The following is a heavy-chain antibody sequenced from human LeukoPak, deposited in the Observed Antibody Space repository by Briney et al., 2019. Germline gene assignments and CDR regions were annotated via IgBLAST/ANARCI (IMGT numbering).Heavy chain of an antibody. J-gene: IGHJ6*03. CDR2: INHSGST. CDR3: ARLVAATGNLYYHYYMDV. Sequence: PSETLSLTCAVYGGSFSGYYWSWIRQPPGKGLEWIGEINHSGSTNYNPSLKSRVTISVDTSKNQFSLKLSSVTAADTAVYYCARLVAATGNLYYHYYMDVWGIGTTVTVSS. CDR1: GGSFSGYY. D-gene: IGHD2-15*01. V-gene: IGHV4-34*01.